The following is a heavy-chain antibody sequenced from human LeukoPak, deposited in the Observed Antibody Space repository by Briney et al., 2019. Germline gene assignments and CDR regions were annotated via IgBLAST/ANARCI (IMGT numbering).Heavy chain of an antibody. CDR3: ARGVLSVTMIGNWFDP. D-gene: IGHD3-22*01. Sequence: SETLSLTCAVYGGSFSGYYWSWIRQPPGKGLEWIGEINHSGSTNYNPSLKSRVTISVDTSKNQFSLKLSSVTAADTAVYYCARGVLSVTMIGNWFDPWGQGTLVTVSS. J-gene: IGHJ5*02. V-gene: IGHV4-34*01. CDR2: INHSGST. CDR1: GGSFSGYY.